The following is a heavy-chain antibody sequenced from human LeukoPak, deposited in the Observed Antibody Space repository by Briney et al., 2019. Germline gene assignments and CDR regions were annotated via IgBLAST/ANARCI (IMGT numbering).Heavy chain of an antibody. CDR1: GGSISSGGYY. CDR2: IYHSGST. V-gene: IGHV4-30-2*01. D-gene: IGHD6-6*01. CDR3: ARAVEYSCSAIRY. J-gene: IGHJ4*02. Sequence: SETLSLTCTVSGGSISSGGYYWSWIRQPPGKGLEWIGYIYHSGSTYYNPSLKSRVTISVDRSKNQFSLKLSSVTAADTAVYYCARAVEYSCSAIRYWGQGTLVTVSS.